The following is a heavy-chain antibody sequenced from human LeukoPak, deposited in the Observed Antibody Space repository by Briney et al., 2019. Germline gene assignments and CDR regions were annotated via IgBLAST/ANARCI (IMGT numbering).Heavy chain of an antibody. J-gene: IGHJ5*02. CDR1: GYTFTSYY. V-gene: IGHV1-46*01. CDR2: INPSGGST. CDR3: ARALRLRYLDWLHRNNWFDP. Sequence: ASVKVSCKASGYTFTSYYMHWVRQAPGQGLEWMGIINPSGGSTSYAQKFQGRVTMTRDTSTSTVYMELSSLRPEDTAVYYCARALRLRYLDWLHRNNWFDPWGQGTLVTVSS. D-gene: IGHD3-9*01.